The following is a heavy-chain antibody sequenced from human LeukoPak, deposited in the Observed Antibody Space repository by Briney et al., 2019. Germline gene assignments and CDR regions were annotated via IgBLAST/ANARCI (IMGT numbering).Heavy chain of an antibody. CDR3: ARGGSPVVAATHTDY. CDR2: ISYDGSNK. J-gene: IGHJ4*02. D-gene: IGHD2-15*01. Sequence: PGGSLRLSCAASGFTFSSYAMHWVRQAPPKGLEWVAVISYDGSNKYYADSVKGRFTISRDNSKNTLYLQMNSLRAEDTAVYYCARGGSPVVAATHTDYWGQGTLVTVSS. CDR1: GFTFSSYA. V-gene: IGHV3-30-3*01.